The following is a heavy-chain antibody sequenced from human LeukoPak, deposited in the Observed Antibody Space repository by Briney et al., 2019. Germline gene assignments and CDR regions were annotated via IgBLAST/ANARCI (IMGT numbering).Heavy chain of an antibody. Sequence: GGSLRLSCVGSRFTFSNSWMIWVRQAPGKGLEWVGRIKSNVNGGTIDYAPPVKGRFIISRDDSKDTLYLHMSSLKIEDTAVYYCTTWDYVDYWGQGTLVTVSS. J-gene: IGHJ4*02. CDR1: RFTFSNSW. CDR2: IKSNVNGGTI. CDR3: TTWDYVDY. V-gene: IGHV3-15*01. D-gene: IGHD1-26*01.